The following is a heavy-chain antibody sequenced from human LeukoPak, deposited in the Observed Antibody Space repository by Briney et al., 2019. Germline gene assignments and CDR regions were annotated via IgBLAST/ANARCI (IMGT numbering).Heavy chain of an antibody. J-gene: IGHJ6*03. CDR2: IYYSGST. CDR3: ARDNGSGYTKGYEHYYYYLDV. Sequence: PSETLPLTCTVSGGSISSYYWSWIRQPPGKGLEWIGYIYYSGSTNYNPSLKSRVTISVDTSKNQFPLKLSSVTAADTALYYCARDNGSGYTKGYEHYYYYLDVWGKGTTVTVSS. V-gene: IGHV4-59*01. D-gene: IGHD3-3*02. CDR1: GGSISSYY.